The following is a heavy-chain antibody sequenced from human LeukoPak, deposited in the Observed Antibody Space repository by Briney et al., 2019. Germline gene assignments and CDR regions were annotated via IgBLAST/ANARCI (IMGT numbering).Heavy chain of an antibody. CDR2: INHSGST. D-gene: IGHD3-3*01. Sequence: SETLSLTCAVYGGSFSGYYWSWIRQPPGKGLEWIGEINHSGSTNYNPSLKSRVTISVDTSKNQFSLKLSSVTAADTAVYYCARGMVDFRSGYYGGWFDPWGQGTLVTVSS. V-gene: IGHV4-34*01. J-gene: IGHJ5*02. CDR1: GGSFSGYY. CDR3: ARGMVDFRSGYYGGWFDP.